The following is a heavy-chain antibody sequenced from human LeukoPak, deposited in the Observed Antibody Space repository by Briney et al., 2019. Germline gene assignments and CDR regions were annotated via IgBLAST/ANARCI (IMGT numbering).Heavy chain of an antibody. J-gene: IGHJ4*02. CDR1: GGSVSSGSYY. V-gene: IGHV4-61*02. CDR2: ISTSGST. Sequence: PSETLSLTCTVSGGSVSSGSYYWTWIRQPAGKGLKWIGRISTSGSTNYNPSPKSRVTMSLDTSKNQFSLKLSSVTAADTAVYYCAREFSYWGQGTLVTVSS. CDR3: AREFSY.